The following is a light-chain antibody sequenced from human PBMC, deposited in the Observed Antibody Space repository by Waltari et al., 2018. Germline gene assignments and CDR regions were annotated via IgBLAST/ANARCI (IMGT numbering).Light chain of an antibody. CDR3: LLSYSGARV. Sequence: QAVVTQEPSLTVSPGGPVTLTRGSCTGAVTTGHYPDWFQQKSGRAPRTLISDTTNKHSWTPARFSGSLLGGKAALTLSGAQPEDEAEYYCLLSYSGARVFGGGTKLTVL. CDR2: DTT. V-gene: IGLV7-46*01. CDR1: TGAVTTGHY. J-gene: IGLJ2*01.